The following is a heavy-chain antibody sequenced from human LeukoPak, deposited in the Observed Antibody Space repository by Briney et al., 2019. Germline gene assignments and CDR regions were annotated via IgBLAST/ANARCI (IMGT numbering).Heavy chain of an antibody. CDR1: GASMRTYY. D-gene: IGHD6-19*01. J-gene: IGHJ3*01. Sequence: SETLSLTCIVSGASMRTYYWSWIRQPPGKGLEWIGYVFHTGSTYYNPSLKGRVTMSLDTSRNQVSLKLTSVTAADTASYYCAREGKVAGTWHVFDVWGQGTMVTVSS. V-gene: IGHV4-59*01. CDR3: AREGKVAGTWHVFDV. CDR2: VFHTGST.